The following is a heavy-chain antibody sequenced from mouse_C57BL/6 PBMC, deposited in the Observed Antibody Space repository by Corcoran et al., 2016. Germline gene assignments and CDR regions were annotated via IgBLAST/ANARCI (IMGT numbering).Heavy chain of an antibody. J-gene: IGHJ3*01. CDR1: GYTLTTYG. D-gene: IGHD1-1*01. CDR2: INTYSGVP. Sequence: QIQLVQSGPELKKPGETVKISCKASGYTLTTYGMSWVKQAPGKGLKWMGWINTYSGVPTYADDFKGRFAFSLETSASTAYLQINNLKNEDTATYFCASAELGITTVVSPFAYWGQGTLVTVSA. V-gene: IGHV9-3*01. CDR3: ASAELGITTVVSPFAY.